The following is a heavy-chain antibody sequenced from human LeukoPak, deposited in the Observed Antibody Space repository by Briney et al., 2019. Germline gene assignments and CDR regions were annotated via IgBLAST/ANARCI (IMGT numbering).Heavy chain of an antibody. CDR3: ARWSRSYYTFFDY. CDR1: GGSISSYY. V-gene: IGHV4-59*08. Sequence: SETLSLTCTVSGGSISSYYWSWIRQPPGKGLEWIGYIYYSGSTNYNPSLKSRVTISVDTSKNQFSLKLSSVTAADTAVYYCARWSRSYYTFFDYWGQGTLVTVSS. D-gene: IGHD1-26*01. CDR2: IYYSGST. J-gene: IGHJ4*02.